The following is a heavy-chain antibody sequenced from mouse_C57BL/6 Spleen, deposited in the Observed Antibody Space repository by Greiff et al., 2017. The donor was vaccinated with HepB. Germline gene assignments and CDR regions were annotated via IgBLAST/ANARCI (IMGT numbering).Heavy chain of an antibody. CDR1: GFTFSDYG. V-gene: IGHV5-17*01. CDR2: ISSGSSTI. Sequence: EVKLVESGGGLVKPGGSLKLSCAASGFTFSDYGMHWVRQAPEKGLEWVAYISSGSSTIYYADTVKGRFTISRDNAKNTLFLQMTSLRSEDTAMYYCARVLYPYYFDYWGQGTTLTVSS. J-gene: IGHJ2*01. CDR3: ARVLYPYYFDY.